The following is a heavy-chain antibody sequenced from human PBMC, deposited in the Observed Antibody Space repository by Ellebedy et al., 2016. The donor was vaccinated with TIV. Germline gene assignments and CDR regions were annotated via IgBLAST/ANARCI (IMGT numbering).Heavy chain of an antibody. CDR3: VTWDQSYGR. J-gene: IGHJ4*02. CDR2: INPDGSAE. CDR1: GLTFSSHA. D-gene: IGHD3-16*01. V-gene: IGHV3-7*03. Sequence: GESLKISCAASGLTFSSHAMSWVRQAPGKGLEWVAHINPDGSAEYYVDSVKGRFTISRDNAKRSLFLQMNSLRVDDTAVYYCVTWDQSYGRWGQGSLVTISS.